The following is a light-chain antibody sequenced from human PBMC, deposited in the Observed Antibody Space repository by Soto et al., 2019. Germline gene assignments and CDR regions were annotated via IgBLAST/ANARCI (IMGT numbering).Light chain of an antibody. V-gene: IGKV1-12*01. CDR2: AAS. CDR3: QQTNSFPLT. CDR1: QGISSW. Sequence: DIQMTQSPSSVSASVGDRVTITCRASQGISSWLDWYQQKPGKAPNLLIYAASSLQSGVQSRFSRSGSGTDFTLTISSLQPEDFATYYCQQTNSFPLTFRGGTKVEIK. J-gene: IGKJ4*01.